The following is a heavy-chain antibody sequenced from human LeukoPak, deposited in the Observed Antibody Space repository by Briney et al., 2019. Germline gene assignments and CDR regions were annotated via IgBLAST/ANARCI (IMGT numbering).Heavy chain of an antibody. J-gene: IGHJ4*02. CDR3: ARVPQKQRVATILLAY. D-gene: IGHD5-24*01. Sequence: ASVKVSCKASGYTFTSYGISWVRQAPGQGLEWMGWINTNTGNPTYAQGFTGRFVFSLDTSVSTAYLQISSLKAEDTAVYYCARVPQKQRVATILLAYWGQGTLVTVSS. V-gene: IGHV7-4-1*02. CDR1: GYTFTSYG. CDR2: INTNTGNP.